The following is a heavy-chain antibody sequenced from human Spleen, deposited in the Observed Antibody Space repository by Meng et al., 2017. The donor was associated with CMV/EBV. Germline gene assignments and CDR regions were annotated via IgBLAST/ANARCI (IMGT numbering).Heavy chain of an antibody. V-gene: IGHV1-8*02. J-gene: IGHJ5*02. CDR1: GYSFTDHY. CDR2: MNPNSGNT. CDR3: ARGRPSLRSNWFDP. Sequence: ASVKVSCKASGYSFTDHYMHWVRQAPGQGLEWMGWMNPNSGNTGYAQKFQGRVTMTRNTSISTAYMELSSLRSEDTAVYYCARGRPSLRSNWFDPWGQGTLVTVSS.